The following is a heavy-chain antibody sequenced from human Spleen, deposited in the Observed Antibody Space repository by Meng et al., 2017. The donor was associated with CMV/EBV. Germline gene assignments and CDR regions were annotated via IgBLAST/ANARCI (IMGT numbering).Heavy chain of an antibody. J-gene: IGHJ4*02. CDR1: GFTFSYYY. V-gene: IGHV3-23*01. CDR2: ITHSDGGT. CDR3: AKIDYGGDYFDS. Sequence: GESLKISCEVSGFTFSYYYMSGVRQAPGKGLEWVSAITHSDGGTFYTDSVRGRFTVSRHNSRNTLYLQMNSLRAEDTAMYYCAKIDYGGDYFDSWGRGTLVTVSS. D-gene: IGHD4-23*01.